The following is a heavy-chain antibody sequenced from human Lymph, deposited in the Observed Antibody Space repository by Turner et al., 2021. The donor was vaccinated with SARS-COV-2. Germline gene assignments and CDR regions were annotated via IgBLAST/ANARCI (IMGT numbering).Heavy chain of an antibody. Sequence: QVQQVQSGAEEKKPGASVQVSCKAAGYTFTSYVINWVRQATGQGLEWMGWMNPNSGNTGYAQKFQGRVTITRNTSISTAYMELSSLRSEDTAVYYCARGAQLTVWFDPWGQGTLVTVSS. CDR1: GYTFTSYV. V-gene: IGHV1-8*01. J-gene: IGHJ5*02. D-gene: IGHD3-9*01. CDR3: ARGAQLTVWFDP. CDR2: MNPNSGNT.